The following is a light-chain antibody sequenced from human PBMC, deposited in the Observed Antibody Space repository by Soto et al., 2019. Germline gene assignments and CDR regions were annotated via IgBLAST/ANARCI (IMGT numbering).Light chain of an antibody. J-gene: IGLJ2*01. CDR2: DVS. V-gene: IGLV2-14*01. CDR1: SSDVGGYNY. CDR3: SSYTSSSTVV. Sequence: QSVLTQPASVSGSPGQSITISCTGTSSDVGGYNYVSWYQQHPGKAPKLMIYDVSNRPSGVSNRFSGSKSGNTASLTISGLQAEDEAEYYCSSYTSSSTVVFGGGTKLPVL.